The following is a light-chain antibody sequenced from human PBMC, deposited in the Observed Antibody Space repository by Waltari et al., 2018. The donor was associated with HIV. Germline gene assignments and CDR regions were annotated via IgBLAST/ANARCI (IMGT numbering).Light chain of an antibody. J-gene: IGLJ3*02. V-gene: IGLV3-10*01. CDR2: EET. CDR1: ALPKKF. CDR3: YSTDTSGNHWV. Sequence: SYELTQPPSVSVSPGQTARISCSGDALPKKFAYWYQQKSGQAPVLVIYEETKRPSGSPEGFAAASSGTRATLTVSGAQVEDEADYYCYSTDTSGNHWVFGGGTRLTVL.